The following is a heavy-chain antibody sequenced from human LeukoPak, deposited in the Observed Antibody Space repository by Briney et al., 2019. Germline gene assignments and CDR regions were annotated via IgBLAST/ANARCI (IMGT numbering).Heavy chain of an antibody. CDR2: ISSSGSIM. CDR3: AKEWGIGYYYDSSGYYYFDY. Sequence: PGGSLRLSCVASGFIFSNYNMYWVRQAPGKGLEWVSYISSSGSIMYYADSVKGRFTISRDNSKNTLYLQMNSLRAEDTAVYYCAKEWGIGYYYDSSGYYYFDYWGQGTLVTVSS. J-gene: IGHJ4*02. D-gene: IGHD3-22*01. CDR1: GFIFSNYN. V-gene: IGHV3-23*01.